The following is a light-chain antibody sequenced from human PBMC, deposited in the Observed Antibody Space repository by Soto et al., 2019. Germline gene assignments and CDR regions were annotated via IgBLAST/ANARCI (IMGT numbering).Light chain of an antibody. J-gene: IGKJ5*01. Sequence: IVLTQFPGTLSLSPGERATLSCSASQTVSRSYLDWYQQNTGQAPMLLISGISTRATGIPERFSGGGSGQDFTITISRLEPEDFAVYYCQQYDGSPITFGQGTRLEIK. CDR2: GIS. CDR1: QTVSRSY. CDR3: QQYDGSPIT. V-gene: IGKV3-20*01.